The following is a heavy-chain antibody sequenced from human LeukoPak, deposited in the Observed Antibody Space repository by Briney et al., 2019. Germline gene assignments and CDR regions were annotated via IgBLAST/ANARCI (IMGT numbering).Heavy chain of an antibody. CDR3: AKSKYYYDSSGLTDY. D-gene: IGHD3-22*01. J-gene: IGHJ4*02. CDR1: GFTFSSYG. CDR2: ISYDGSNK. Sequence: PGGSLRLSCAASGFTFSSYGMHWVRQAPGKGLEWVAVISYDGSNKYYADSVKGRFTISRDNSKNTLYLQMSSLRAEDTAVYYCAKSKYYYDSSGLTDYWGQGTLVTVSS. V-gene: IGHV3-30*18.